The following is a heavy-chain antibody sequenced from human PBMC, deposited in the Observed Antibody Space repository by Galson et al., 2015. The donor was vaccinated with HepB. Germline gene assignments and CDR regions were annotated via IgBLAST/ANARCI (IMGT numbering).Heavy chain of an antibody. V-gene: IGHV3-23*01. CDR1: GFTFSTYA. CDR3: AKGSAAHCGDACHRNYFDY. CDR2: ISGSGGHT. J-gene: IGHJ4*02. D-gene: IGHD2-21*01. Sequence: SLRLSCAASGFTFSTYAMKWVRQAPGKGLEWVSGISGSGGHTYYAGSVKGRFTISRDNSKNTLYLQMNSLRGEDTAIYYCAKGSAAHCGDACHRNYFDYWGQGSLVTVSS.